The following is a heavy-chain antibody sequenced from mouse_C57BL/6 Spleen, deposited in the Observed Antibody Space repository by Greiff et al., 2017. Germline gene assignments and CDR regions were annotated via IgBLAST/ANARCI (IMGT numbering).Heavy chain of an antibody. Sequence: QVQLKQSGPGLVQPSQSLSITCTVSGFSLTSYGVHWVRQSPGKGLEWLGVIWSGGSTDYNAAFISRLSISKDNSKSQVFFKMNSLQADDTAIYYCAISTTVVATGFAYWGQGTLVTVSA. CDR2: IWSGGST. J-gene: IGHJ3*01. CDR3: AISTTVVATGFAY. D-gene: IGHD1-1*01. CDR1: GFSLTSYG. V-gene: IGHV2-2*01.